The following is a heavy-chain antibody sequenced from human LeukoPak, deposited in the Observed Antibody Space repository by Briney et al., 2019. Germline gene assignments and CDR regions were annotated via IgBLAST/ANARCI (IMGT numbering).Heavy chain of an antibody. CDR2: IYHSGST. J-gene: IGHJ4*02. V-gene: IGHV4-4*02. CDR1: GGSISSSYW. D-gene: IGHD3-10*01. Sequence: PSETLSLTCGVSGGSISSSYWWSWVRQPPGKGLEWIGEIYHSGSTNYNPSLKSRVTISVDTSKNQFSLKLSSVTAADTAVYYCARLEVGGAINDWGQGTLVTVSS. CDR3: ARLEVGGAIND.